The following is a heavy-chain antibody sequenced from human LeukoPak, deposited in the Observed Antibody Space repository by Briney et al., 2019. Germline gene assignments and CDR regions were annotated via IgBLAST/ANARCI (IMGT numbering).Heavy chain of an antibody. CDR2: FDPEDGET. CDR3: ARDPPDYDFWSGYPPFDY. V-gene: IGHV1-24*01. Sequence: ASVKVSCKVSGYTLTELSMHWVRQAPGKGLEWMGGFDPEDGETIYAQKFQGRVTMTEDTSTDTAYMELSSLRSEDTAVYYCARDPPDYDFWSGYPPFDYWGQGTLVTVSS. D-gene: IGHD3-3*01. J-gene: IGHJ4*02. CDR1: GYTLTELS.